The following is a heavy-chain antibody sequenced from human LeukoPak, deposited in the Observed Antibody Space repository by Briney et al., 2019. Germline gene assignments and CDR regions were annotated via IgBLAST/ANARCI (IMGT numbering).Heavy chain of an antibody. D-gene: IGHD3-10*01. J-gene: IGHJ4*02. CDR1: GFTFSSYS. CDR3: AREEEYYGSGSYYNPFDY. CDR2: ISSSISYI. Sequence: GGSLRLSCAASGFTFSSYSMNWVRQAPGKGLEWVSSISSSISYIYYADSVKGRFTISRDNAKNSLYLQMNSLRAEDTAVYYCAREEEYYGSGSYYNPFDYWGQGTLVTVSS. V-gene: IGHV3-21*01.